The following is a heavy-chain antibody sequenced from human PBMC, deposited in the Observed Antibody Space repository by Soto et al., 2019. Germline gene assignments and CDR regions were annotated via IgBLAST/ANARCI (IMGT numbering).Heavy chain of an antibody. J-gene: IGHJ2*01. CDR1: GGSISSSSYY. D-gene: IGHD6-19*01. V-gene: IGHV4-39*01. CDR2: IYYSGST. Sequence: QLQLQESGPGLVKPSETLSLTCTVSGGSISSSSYYWGWIRQPPGKGLEWIGSIYYSGSTYYNPSLKSRVTISVDTSKNQFSLKLSSVTAADTAVYYCARPGIAVAGTIWYFDLWGRGTLVTVSS. CDR3: ARPGIAVAGTIWYFDL.